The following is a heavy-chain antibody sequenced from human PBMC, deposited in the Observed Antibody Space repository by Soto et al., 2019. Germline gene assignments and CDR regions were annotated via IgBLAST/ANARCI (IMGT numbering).Heavy chain of an antibody. CDR2: IYYSGST. J-gene: IGHJ5*02. D-gene: IGHD4-17*01. CDR3: AREMSVRGEPTVTTRWLDP. CDR1: GGSVSSGSYY. V-gene: IGHV4-61*01. Sequence: SETLSLTCTVSGGSVSSGSYYWSWIRQPPGKGLEWIGYIYYSGSTNYNPSLKSRVTISVDTSKNQFSLKLSSVTAADTAVYYCAREMSVRGEPTVTTRWLDPWGQGTQVTVCS.